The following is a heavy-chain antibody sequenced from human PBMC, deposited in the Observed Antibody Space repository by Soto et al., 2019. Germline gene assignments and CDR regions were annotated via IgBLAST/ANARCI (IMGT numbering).Heavy chain of an antibody. Sequence: SETLSLTCTVSGASISTNHHNWAWVRQPPGKGLEWMGNIHYRGDTYFNPSLGSRLSMSVDTSKNQFSLKLTSVTAADTAVYYCARLPTGYPNWFDPWGQGTLVTVSS. CDR1: GASISTNHHN. CDR3: ARLPTGYPNWFDP. J-gene: IGHJ5*02. D-gene: IGHD3-9*01. V-gene: IGHV4-39*01. CDR2: IHYRGDT.